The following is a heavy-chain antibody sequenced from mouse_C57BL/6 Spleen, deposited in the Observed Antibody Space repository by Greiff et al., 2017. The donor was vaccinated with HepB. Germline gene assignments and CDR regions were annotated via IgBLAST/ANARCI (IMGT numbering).Heavy chain of an antibody. Sequence: VQLQQSGAELVRPGTSVKMSCKASGYTFTNYWIGWAKQRPGHGLEWIGDIYPGGGYTNYNEKFKGKATLTADKSSSTAYMQCSSLTSEDSAIYYCARRDYYGSNYFDYWGQGTTLTVSS. CDR1: GYTFTNYW. V-gene: IGHV1-63*01. J-gene: IGHJ2*01. D-gene: IGHD1-1*01. CDR2: IYPGGGYT. CDR3: ARRDYYGSNYFDY.